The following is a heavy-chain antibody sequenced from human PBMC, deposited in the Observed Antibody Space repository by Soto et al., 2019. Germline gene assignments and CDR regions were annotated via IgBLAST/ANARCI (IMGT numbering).Heavy chain of an antibody. CDR2: IHPSDSDT. J-gene: IGHJ5*02. CDR3: ARVGDYGGYWYDP. Sequence: GESLKISCKGSGFKFVDYWIAWVRQMPGKGLEWMGIIHPSDSDTRYSPSFQGQVTISVDKSISTAYLQWPSLKASDTAIYYCARVGDYGGYWYDPWGQGTLVTVSS. D-gene: IGHD4-17*01. V-gene: IGHV5-51*01. CDR1: GFKFVDYW.